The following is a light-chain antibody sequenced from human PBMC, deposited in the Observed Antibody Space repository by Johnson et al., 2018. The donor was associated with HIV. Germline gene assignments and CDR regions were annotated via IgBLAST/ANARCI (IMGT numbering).Light chain of an antibody. CDR2: DNN. CDR3: GTWDSSLSVLYV. CDR1: SSNVGSSF. V-gene: IGLV1-51*01. Sequence: QFVLTQPPSVSAAPGQTVTISCSGSSSNVGSSFVSWYRQVPGTAPKLLIYDNNKRPSGIPDRFFGSKSGTSATLGITGLQPGDEADYYCGTWDSSLSVLYVFGTGTKVTVL. J-gene: IGLJ1*01.